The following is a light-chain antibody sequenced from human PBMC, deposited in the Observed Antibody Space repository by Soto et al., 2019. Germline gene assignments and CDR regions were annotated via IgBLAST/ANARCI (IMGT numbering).Light chain of an antibody. V-gene: IGKV1-8*01. J-gene: IGKJ4*01. Sequence: AIRMTQSPSSFSASTGDRVTITCRASQGISSYLAWYQQKPGKAPKLLIYAASKLQSGVPSRFSGSGFGTDFTLTITSLQAEDVATYYCQKYNGAPLTFGGGTKVDIK. CDR1: QGISSY. CDR2: AAS. CDR3: QKYNGAPLT.